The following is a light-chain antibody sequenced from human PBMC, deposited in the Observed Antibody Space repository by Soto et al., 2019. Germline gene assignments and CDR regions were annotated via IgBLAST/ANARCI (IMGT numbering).Light chain of an antibody. Sequence: QSALTQPASVSGSPGQSITISCTGTSSDVGPYNYVSWYQHHPGKAPKLLIYEVTKRPSGVSNRFSGSKSGNTASLTISGLQAEDEADYYCSSYTTSSTLVFGGGTQVTGL. CDR2: EVT. V-gene: IGLV2-14*01. J-gene: IGLJ3*02. CDR3: SSYTTSSTLV. CDR1: SSDVGPYNY.